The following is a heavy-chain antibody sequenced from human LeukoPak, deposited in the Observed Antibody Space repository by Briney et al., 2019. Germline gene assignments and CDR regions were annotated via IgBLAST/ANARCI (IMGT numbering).Heavy chain of an antibody. J-gene: IGHJ3*01. CDR1: GFSVGTDY. Sequence: PGGSLRLSCEVSGFSVGTDYMTWIRQAPGKGLVWVSVIHSGGATFYADSVKGRFTISSDTSKNTLSLQMNNLRAEDTGVYYCARGYDFWSGSSSGVFDVWGQGTMVIVSS. V-gene: IGHV3-53*01. CDR3: ARGYDFWSGSSSGVFDV. D-gene: IGHD3-3*01. CDR2: IHSGGAT.